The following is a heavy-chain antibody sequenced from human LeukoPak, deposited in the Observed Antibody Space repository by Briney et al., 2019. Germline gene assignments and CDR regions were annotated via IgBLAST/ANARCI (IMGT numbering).Heavy chain of an antibody. J-gene: IGHJ4*02. CDR3: ARRDSSGYHEY. D-gene: IGHD3-22*01. V-gene: IGHV5-51*01. CDR2: IFPGDSDT. CDR1: GYSFTSYW. Sequence: GESLKISCKGSGYSFTSYWVAWVRQMPGKGLEWMGIIFPGDSDTRYSPSFQGQVTITADKSISTAYLQWSSLKASDTATYYCARRDSSGYHEYWGQGTLVAVSS.